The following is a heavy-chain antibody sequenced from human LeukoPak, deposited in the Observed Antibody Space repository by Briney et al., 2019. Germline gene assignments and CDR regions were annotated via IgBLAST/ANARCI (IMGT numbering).Heavy chain of an antibody. CDR2: IYSGGAT. V-gene: IGHV3-66*02. J-gene: IGHJ3*02. Sequence: GGSLRLSCAASGFTVNRTYMSWVRQAPGRGLEWVSVIYSGGATYYADSVKGRFTISRDNSKNTLYLQMNSLRAEDTAVYYCARVQGGGAFDIWGQGTMVTVSS. CDR3: ARVQGGGAFDI. CDR1: GFTVNRTY. D-gene: IGHD2-15*01.